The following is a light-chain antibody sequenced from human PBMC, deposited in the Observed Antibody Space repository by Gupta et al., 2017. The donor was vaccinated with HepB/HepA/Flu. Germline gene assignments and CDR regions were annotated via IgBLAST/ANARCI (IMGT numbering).Light chain of an antibody. CDR2: ENN. Sequence: TISCSGSSSNIGTNYVSWYQQLPGTAPKLLIFENNKRPSGIPDRFSGSKSGTSATLGIAGLQTGDEADYYCGTWDSSLSGVVFGGGTKLTVL. J-gene: IGLJ2*01. CDR1: SSNIGTNY. CDR3: GTWDSSLSGVV. V-gene: IGLV1-51*02.